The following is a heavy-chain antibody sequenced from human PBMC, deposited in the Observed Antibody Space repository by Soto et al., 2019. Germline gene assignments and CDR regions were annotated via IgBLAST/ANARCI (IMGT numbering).Heavy chain of an antibody. J-gene: IGHJ6*02. CDR2: IGVYNGKT. CDR1: GYTFTKYG. D-gene: IGHD2-2*02. CDR3: SRARYCTIPSCYNHYYYGMDI. V-gene: IGHV1-18*04. Sequence: QEQLVQSGGEVKKPGASVRVSCKASGYTFTKYGITWVRQAPGQGLEWMGWIGVYNGKTNYARKLQGRVIMTADTSASTPYMELRSLRSDDTAVYYCSRARYCTIPSCYNHYYYGMDIWGQGTTVSVSS.